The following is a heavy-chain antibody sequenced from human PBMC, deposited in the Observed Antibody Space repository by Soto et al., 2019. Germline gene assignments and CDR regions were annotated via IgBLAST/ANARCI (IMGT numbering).Heavy chain of an antibody. CDR3: ARVVSPCSGGDCYPPGMDGMDV. CDR2: ISYDGSNK. D-gene: IGHD2-21*02. Sequence: QVQLVESGGGVVQPGRSLRLSCAASGFTFSSYAMHWVRQAPGKGLEWVAVISYDGSNKYYADSVKGRFTISRDNSKNTMYLQMNSLRAEDTAVYYCARVVSPCSGGDCYPPGMDGMDVWGQGTTVTVSS. V-gene: IGHV3-30-3*01. J-gene: IGHJ6*02. CDR1: GFTFSSYA.